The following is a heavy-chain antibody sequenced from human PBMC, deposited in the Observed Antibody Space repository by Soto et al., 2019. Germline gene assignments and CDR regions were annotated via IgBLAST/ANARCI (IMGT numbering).Heavy chain of an antibody. Sequence: EVQLVESGGGLVQPGGSLRLSCAASGFTVSTKYMSWVRQAPGKGLEWVSVIYSGGSTFYADSVRGRFTISRDNSKNSLYLQMNSLRAEDTALYYCAKSDAFDIWGQGTMVTVSS. CDR1: GFTVSTKY. V-gene: IGHV3-66*01. J-gene: IGHJ3*02. CDR3: AKSDAFDI. CDR2: IYSGGST.